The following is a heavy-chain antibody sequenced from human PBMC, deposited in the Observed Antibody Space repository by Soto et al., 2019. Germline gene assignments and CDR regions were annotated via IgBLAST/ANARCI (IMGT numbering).Heavy chain of an antibody. J-gene: IGHJ5*02. CDR3: ANSHGVSPNWFDP. CDR1: GFTFSSYD. D-gene: IGHD4-17*01. CDR2: ISYDGRNK. V-gene: IGHV3-30*18. Sequence: QPGGSLRLSCAASGFTFSSYDMHWVRQAPGKGLEWVAVISYDGRNKYYADSVKGRFTISRDDSKNTLYLQMNSLRAEDTALYYCANSHGVSPNWFDPWGQGTLVTVSS.